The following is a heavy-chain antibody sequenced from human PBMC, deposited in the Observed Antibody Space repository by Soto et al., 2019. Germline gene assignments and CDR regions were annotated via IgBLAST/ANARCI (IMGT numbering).Heavy chain of an antibody. Sequence: AGGSLRLSCAASGFTFSSYGMHWVRQAPGKGLEWVAVISYDGSNKYYADSVKGRFTISRDNSKNTLYLQMNSLRAEDTAVYYCAKDSSYGPQFGAFDIWGQGTMVTVSS. CDR3: AKDSSYGPQFGAFDI. CDR1: GFTFSSYG. V-gene: IGHV3-30*18. J-gene: IGHJ3*02. D-gene: IGHD3-10*01. CDR2: ISYDGSNK.